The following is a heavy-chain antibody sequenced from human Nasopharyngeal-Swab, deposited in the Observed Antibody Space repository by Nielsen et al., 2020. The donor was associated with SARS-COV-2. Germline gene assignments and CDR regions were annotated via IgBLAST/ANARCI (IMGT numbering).Heavy chain of an antibody. CDR2: IYHSGST. J-gene: IGHJ4*02. CDR3: ARGDTAMVPGRSDY. D-gene: IGHD5-18*01. V-gene: IGHV4-38-2*02. CDR1: GYSISSGYY. Sequence: GSLRLSCTVFGYSISSGYYWGWIRQPPGKGLEWIGSIYHSGSTYYNPSLKSRVTISVDTSKNQFSLKLSSVTAADTAVYYCARGDTAMVPGRSDYWGQGTLVTVSS.